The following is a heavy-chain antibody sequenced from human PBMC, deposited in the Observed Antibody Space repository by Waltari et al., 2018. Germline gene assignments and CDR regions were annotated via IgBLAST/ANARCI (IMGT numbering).Heavy chain of an antibody. V-gene: IGHV4-59*12. Sequence: QVQLQESGPGLVKPSETLSLTCTVSGGSISSYYWSWIRQPPGKGLEWIGYIYYSGSTNYNPSLKSRVTISVDTSKNQFSLKLSSVTAADTAVYYCARGVVAAALDYWGQGTLVTVSS. D-gene: IGHD2-15*01. CDR1: GGSISSYY. CDR2: IYYSGST. J-gene: IGHJ4*02. CDR3: ARGVVAAALDY.